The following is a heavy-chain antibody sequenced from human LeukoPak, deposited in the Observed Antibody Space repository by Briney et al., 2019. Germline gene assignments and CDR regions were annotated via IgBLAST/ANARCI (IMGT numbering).Heavy chain of an antibody. J-gene: IGHJ4*02. V-gene: IGHV3-48*01. CDR3: ARVGARVGYSYGYMFDY. CDR1: GFTFSSYE. Sequence: PGGSLRLSCAASGFTFSSYEMNWVRQAPGKGLEWVSYISSSSSTIYYADSVKGRFTISRDNAKNSLYLQMNSLRAEDTAVYYCARVGARVGYSYGYMFDYWGQGTLVTVSS. D-gene: IGHD5-18*01. CDR2: ISSSSSTI.